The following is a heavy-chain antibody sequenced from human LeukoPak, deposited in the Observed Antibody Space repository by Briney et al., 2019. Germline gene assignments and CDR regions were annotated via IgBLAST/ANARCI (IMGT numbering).Heavy chain of an antibody. CDR1: GFTFSNAW. CDR3: TTWGWNYPLAVDY. Sequence: PGGSLRLSCAASGFTFSNAWMNWVRQAPGKGLEWVGRIKSKTDGGTTDYAAPVKGRFTISRDDSKNTLYLQVNSLKTEDTAVYYCTTWGWNYPLAVDYWGQGTLVTVSS. D-gene: IGHD1-7*01. J-gene: IGHJ4*02. CDR2: IKSKTDGGTT. V-gene: IGHV3-15*07.